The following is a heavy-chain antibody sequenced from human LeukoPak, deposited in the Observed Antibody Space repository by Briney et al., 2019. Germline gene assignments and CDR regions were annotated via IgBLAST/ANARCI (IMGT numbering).Heavy chain of an antibody. V-gene: IGHV3-53*01. CDR1: GFTVSSNY. CDR2: IYSGGST. CDR3: AKDQRFLDWLLMY. J-gene: IGHJ4*02. D-gene: IGHD3-3*01. Sequence: GGSLRLSCAASGFTVSSNYMSWVRQAPGKGLEWVSVIYSGGSTYYADSVKGRLTISRDNSKNTLYLQMNSLRAEDTAVYYCAKDQRFLDWLLMYWGQGTLVTVSS.